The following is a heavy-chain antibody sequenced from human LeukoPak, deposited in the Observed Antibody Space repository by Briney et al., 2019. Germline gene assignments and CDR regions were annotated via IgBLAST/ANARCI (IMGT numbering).Heavy chain of an antibody. J-gene: IGHJ4*02. CDR3: ATVRDIADFDY. Sequence: QAGGSLRLSCAASGFTFSSYAMHWVRQAPGKGLEWVAVISYDGSNKYYADSVKGRFTISRDNSKNTLYLQMNSLRAEDTAVYYCATVRDIADFDYWGQGTLVTVSS. V-gene: IGHV3-30-3*01. CDR2: ISYDGSNK. D-gene: IGHD5-12*01. CDR1: GFTFSSYA.